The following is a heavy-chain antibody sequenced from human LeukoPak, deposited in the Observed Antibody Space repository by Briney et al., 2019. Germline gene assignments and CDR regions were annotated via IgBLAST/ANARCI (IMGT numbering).Heavy chain of an antibody. D-gene: IGHD2-2*01. CDR1: SGSISSANYY. CDR3: ARSSHLQDCSSTSCYADY. Sequence: PSETLSLTCTVSSGSISSANYYWSWIRQPAGKGLEWIGRIYTSGSTNYNPSLKSRVTISVDTSKNQFSLKLSSVTAADTAVYYCARSSHLQDCSSTSCYADYWGQGTLVTVSS. CDR2: IYTSGST. V-gene: IGHV4-61*02. J-gene: IGHJ4*02.